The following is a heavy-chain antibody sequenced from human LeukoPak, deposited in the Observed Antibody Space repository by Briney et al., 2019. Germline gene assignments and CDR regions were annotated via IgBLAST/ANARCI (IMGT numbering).Heavy chain of an antibody. CDR2: IYYSGST. D-gene: IGHD3-10*01. J-gene: IGHJ5*02. V-gene: IGHV4-59*01. Sequence: SETLSLTCTVSGGSISSYYWSWIRQPPGKGLEWIGSIYYSGSTYYNPSLKSRVTISVDTPKNQFSLKLTSVTAADTAVYFCARGGYYGSGNDFRFDPWGQGTLVTVSS. CDR3: ARGGYYGSGNDFRFDP. CDR1: GGSISSYY.